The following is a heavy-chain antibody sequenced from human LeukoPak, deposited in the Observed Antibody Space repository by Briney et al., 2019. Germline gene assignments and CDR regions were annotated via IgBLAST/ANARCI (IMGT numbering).Heavy chain of an antibody. V-gene: IGHV3-38-3*01. J-gene: IGHJ4*02. D-gene: IGHD3-22*01. CDR1: GFTVSSNE. CDR3: ARGVYDSSGPHFDY. Sequence: GGSLRLSCAASGFTVSSNEMSWVRQAPGKGLEWVSSISGGSTYYADSRKGRFTISRDNSKNTLYLQMNSLRAEDTAVYYCARGVYDSSGPHFDYWGQGTLVTVSS. CDR2: ISGGST.